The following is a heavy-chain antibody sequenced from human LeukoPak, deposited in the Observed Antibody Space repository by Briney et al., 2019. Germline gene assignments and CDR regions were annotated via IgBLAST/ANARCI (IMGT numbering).Heavy chain of an antibody. CDR1: GFTFSSYA. J-gene: IGHJ6*03. CDR3: AKVPYYDSSGYYLGYYYYYMDV. D-gene: IGHD3-22*01. V-gene: IGHV3-23*01. CDR2: ISGSGGST. Sequence: GGSLRLSCAASGFTFSSYAMSWARQAPGKGLEWVSAISGSGGSTYYADSVKGRFTISRDNSKNTLYLQMNSLRAEDTAVYYCAKVPYYDSSGYYLGYYYYYMDVWGKGTTVTVSS.